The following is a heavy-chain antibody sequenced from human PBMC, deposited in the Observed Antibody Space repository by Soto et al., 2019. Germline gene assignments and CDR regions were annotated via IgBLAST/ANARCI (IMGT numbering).Heavy chain of an antibody. J-gene: IGHJ4*02. V-gene: IGHV5-51*01. CDR3: ARLLDGYIDY. CDR1: GYRFTNNW. Sequence: GESLKISCKGSGYRFTNNWIGWVRQMPGKGLEWMGIIYPADSDTTYSPSFQGQVTISADKSISTTYLQWSSLKASDTAMYYCARLLDGYIDYWGQGTRVAVSS. CDR2: IYPADSDT.